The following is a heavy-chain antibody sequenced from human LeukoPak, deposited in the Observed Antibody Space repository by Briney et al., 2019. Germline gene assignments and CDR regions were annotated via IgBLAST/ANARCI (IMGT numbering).Heavy chain of an antibody. J-gene: IGHJ3*02. CDR3: AKRLWYYDSSSDAFDI. D-gene: IGHD3-22*01. CDR1: GFTFSSYG. V-gene: IGHV3-30*18. CDR2: ISYDGSNK. Sequence: GGSLRLSCAASGFTFSSYGMHWVRQAPGKGLEWVAVISYDGSNKYYADSVKGRFTISRDNSKNTLYLQMNSLRAEDTAVYYCAKRLWYYDSSSDAFDIWGQGTMVTVSS.